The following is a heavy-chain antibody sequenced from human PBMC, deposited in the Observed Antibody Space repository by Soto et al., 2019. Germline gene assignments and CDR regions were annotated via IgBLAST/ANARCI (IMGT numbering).Heavy chain of an antibody. CDR1: GDTFTSNY. CDR2: INPSSGAT. CDR3: ASRVLCDMDV. Sequence: QEQLVQSGAEVKEPGASLKVSCKASGDTFTSNYIHWVRQAPGQGLEWMGRINPSSGATLYAQKFQGRLTLTTDTSTSTVYXDLNXXXSXXXXXXXCASRVLCDMDVWGQGTTVTVSS. V-gene: IGHV1-46*01. J-gene: IGHJ6*02. D-gene: IGHD2-21*01.